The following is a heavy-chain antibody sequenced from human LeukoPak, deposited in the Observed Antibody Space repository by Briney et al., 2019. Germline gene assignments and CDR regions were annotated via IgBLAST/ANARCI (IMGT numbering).Heavy chain of an antibody. Sequence: GGSLTLSCAASGFTFSSYSMNWVRQAPGKGLEWVSSISSSSSYIYYADSAKGRFTISRDNAKNSLYPQMNSLRAEDTAVYYCARVGRYYDFWSGFFDYWGQGTLVTVSA. D-gene: IGHD3-3*01. CDR2: ISSSSSYI. V-gene: IGHV3-21*01. CDR3: ARVGRYYDFWSGFFDY. J-gene: IGHJ4*02. CDR1: GFTFSSYS.